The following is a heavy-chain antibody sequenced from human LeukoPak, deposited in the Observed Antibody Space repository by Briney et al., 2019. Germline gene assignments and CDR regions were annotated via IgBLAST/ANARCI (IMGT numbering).Heavy chain of an antibody. V-gene: IGHV3-7*03. CDR2: IKQDGSEK. J-gene: IGHJ5*02. CDR1: GFTFSDYW. CDR3: AKEMDP. Sequence: PGGSLRLSCAASGFTFSDYWMNWVRQAPGKGLEWVANIKQDGSEKYYVDSVKGRFTISRDNAKNLLYLQMNSLRAEDTAVYYCAKEMDPRGQGTLVTVSS.